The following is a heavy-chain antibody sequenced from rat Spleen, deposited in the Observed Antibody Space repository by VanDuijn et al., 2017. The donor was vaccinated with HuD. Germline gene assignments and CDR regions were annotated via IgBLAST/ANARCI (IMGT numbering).Heavy chain of an antibody. V-gene: IGHV3-3*01. CDR2: INSAGST. D-gene: IGHD1-11*01. J-gene: IGHJ2*01. Sequence: QLQESGPGLVKPSQSLSLTCSVTGSSISSTYRWNWIRKFPGKKLEWMGYINSAGSTNYNPPLKSQISITRETSKNQFFLQLTSVTTEDTATYYCARSFVRPFFDYWGQGVMVTVSS. CDR1: GSSISSTYR. CDR3: ARSFVRPFFDY.